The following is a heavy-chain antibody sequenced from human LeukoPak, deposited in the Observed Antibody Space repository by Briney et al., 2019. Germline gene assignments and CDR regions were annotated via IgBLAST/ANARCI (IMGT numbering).Heavy chain of an antibody. D-gene: IGHD4-17*01. CDR1: GFTFSNYA. V-gene: IGHV3-23*01. J-gene: IGHJ4*02. CDR2: ISAGGGNT. CDR3: ARDDYGETFDY. Sequence: GGSLRLSCAASGFTFSNYAMSWVRQAPGKGLEWVSGISAGGGNTYYADSVKGRFTIPRDNSKNTLYLQMNSLRAEDTAVYYCARDDYGETFDYWGQGTLVTVSS.